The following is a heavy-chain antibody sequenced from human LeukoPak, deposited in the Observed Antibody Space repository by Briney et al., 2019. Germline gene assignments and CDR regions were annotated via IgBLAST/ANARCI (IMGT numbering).Heavy chain of an antibody. V-gene: IGHV1-2*02. CDR3: ARGGWGRFLEPYYFDY. Sequence: ASVKVSCKASGGTFSSYAVSWVRQAPGQGLEWMGWINPNSGGTNYAQKFQGRVTMTRDTSISTAYMELSSLRSDDTAVYYCARGGWGRFLEPYYFDYWGQGTLVTVSS. J-gene: IGHJ4*02. D-gene: IGHD3-3*01. CDR2: INPNSGGT. CDR1: GGTFSSYA.